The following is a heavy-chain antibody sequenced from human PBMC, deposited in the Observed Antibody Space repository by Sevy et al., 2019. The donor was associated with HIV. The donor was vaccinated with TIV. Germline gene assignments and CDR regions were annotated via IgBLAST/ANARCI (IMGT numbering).Heavy chain of an antibody. Sequence: ASVKVSCKASGYTFTSYGISWVRQAPGQGLEWMGWISAYNGNTNYAQKLQGRVTMTTDTSTSTAYMELRSLRSDDTAVYYCARDTYYDTQGGQGYWGQGTLVTVSS. CDR2: ISAYNGNT. J-gene: IGHJ4*02. V-gene: IGHV1-18*01. CDR3: ARDTYYDTQGGQGY. D-gene: IGHD3-22*01. CDR1: GYTFTSYG.